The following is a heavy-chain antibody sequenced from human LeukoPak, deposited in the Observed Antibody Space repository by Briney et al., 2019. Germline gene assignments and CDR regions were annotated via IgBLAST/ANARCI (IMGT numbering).Heavy chain of an antibody. D-gene: IGHD3-3*01. J-gene: IGHJ4*02. Sequence: GGSLRLSCAASGFTFSSYAMHWVRQAPGKGLEWVAVISYDGSNKYYADSVKGRLTISRDNSENTLYLQMNSLRAEDTAVYYCARGAYYDFWSGFAPWGQGTLVTVSS. CDR2: ISYDGSNK. V-gene: IGHV3-30-3*01. CDR1: GFTFSSYA. CDR3: ARGAYYDFWSGFAP.